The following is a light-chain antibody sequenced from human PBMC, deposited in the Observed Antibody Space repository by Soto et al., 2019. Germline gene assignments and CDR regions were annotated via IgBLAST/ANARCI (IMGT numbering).Light chain of an antibody. CDR1: QSVSSSSY. J-gene: IGKJ4*01. Sequence: EIVLTQSPGTLSLSPGERATLSCRASQSVSSSSYLAWYQQKPGQAPRLLIYGASSRATGIPDRFSGSGSGTDFTLTISRLEPEDFAVYYCQQYGNSPLTFGGGTKVEIK. CDR3: QQYGNSPLT. V-gene: IGKV3-20*01. CDR2: GAS.